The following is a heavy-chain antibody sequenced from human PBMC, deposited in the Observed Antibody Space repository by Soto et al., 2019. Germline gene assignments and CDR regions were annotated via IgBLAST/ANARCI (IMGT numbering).Heavy chain of an antibody. D-gene: IGHD3-9*01. Sequence: SETLSLTCTVSGGSISSYYWSWTRQPPGKGLEWIGYIYYSGSTNYNPSLKSRVTISVDTSKNQFSLKLSSVTAADTAVYYCARGHDILTGYYPFDYWGQGTLVTV. CDR1: GGSISSYY. J-gene: IGHJ4*02. CDR3: ARGHDILTGYYPFDY. CDR2: IYYSGST. V-gene: IGHV4-59*01.